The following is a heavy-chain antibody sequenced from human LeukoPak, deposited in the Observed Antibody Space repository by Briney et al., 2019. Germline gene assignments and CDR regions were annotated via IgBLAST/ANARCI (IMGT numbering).Heavy chain of an antibody. D-gene: IGHD6-13*01. CDR1: GGTFSSYA. V-gene: IGHV1-69*04. CDR3: ARGRQPLNGSSWYRYFQH. Sequence: SVKVSCKASGGTFSSYAISWVRQAPGQGLEWMGRIIPILGIANYAQKFQGRVTITADKSTSTAYMELSSLRSEDTAVYYCARGRQPLNGSSWYRYFQHWGQGTLVTVSS. J-gene: IGHJ1*01. CDR2: IIPILGIA.